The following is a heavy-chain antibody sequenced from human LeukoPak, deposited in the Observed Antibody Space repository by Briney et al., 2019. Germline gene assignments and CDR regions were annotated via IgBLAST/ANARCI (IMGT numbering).Heavy chain of an antibody. D-gene: IGHD3-10*01. Sequence: SETLSLTCAVSGGSISSSNWWSWVRQPPGKGLGWIGEIYHSGSTNYNPSLKSRVTISVDKSKNQFSLKLSSVTAADTAVYYCARDRYYGSGSYRGMDVWGKGTTVTVSS. J-gene: IGHJ6*04. CDR2: IYHSGST. CDR3: ARDRYYGSGSYRGMDV. CDR1: GGSISSSNW. V-gene: IGHV4-4*02.